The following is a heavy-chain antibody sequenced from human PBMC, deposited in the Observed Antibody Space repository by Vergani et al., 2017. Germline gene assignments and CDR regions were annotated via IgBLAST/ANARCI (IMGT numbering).Heavy chain of an antibody. V-gene: IGHV3-33*01. J-gene: IGHJ3*02. CDR3: ARHHQLIAVAVYDAFDI. CDR1: GFTLSSHA. D-gene: IGHD6-19*01. Sequence: QVQLEESGGGVVQPGRSLRLSCAGSGFTLSSHAMHWVRQAPGKGLEWVAFIWYDGSKEYYADSVKGRFTISRDNSKNTLYLQMNNLRAADTAVYYCARHHQLIAVAVYDAFDIWGQGTMVTVSS. CDR2: IWYDGSKE.